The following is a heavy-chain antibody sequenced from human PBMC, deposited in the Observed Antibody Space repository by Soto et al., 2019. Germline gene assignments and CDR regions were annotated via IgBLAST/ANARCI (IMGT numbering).Heavy chain of an antibody. D-gene: IGHD5-12*01. Sequence: EVQLVESGGGLVQPGGSLRLSCAASGFTFSSYWMHWVRQAPGKGLVWVSRINSDGSRTDYADSVKGRFTISRDNAKKTLYLEMNSLIAEDTAVYYCARVPTGGYDWNWGQGTLVTVSS. V-gene: IGHV3-74*01. J-gene: IGHJ4*02. CDR1: GFTFSSYW. CDR2: INSDGSRT. CDR3: ARVPTGGYDWN.